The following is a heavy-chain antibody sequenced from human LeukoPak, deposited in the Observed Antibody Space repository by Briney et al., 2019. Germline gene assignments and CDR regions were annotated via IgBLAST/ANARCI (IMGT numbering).Heavy chain of an antibody. CDR2: IYYSGST. Sequence: SETLSLTCTVSGGSISSSSYYWGWIRQPPGKGLEWIGSIYYSGSTYYNPSLKSRVTISVDTSKNQFSLKLSSVTAADTAVYYCARLLFGESTLDYWGQGTLVTVSS. J-gene: IGHJ4*02. V-gene: IGHV4-39*01. CDR3: ARLLFGESTLDY. D-gene: IGHD3-10*02. CDR1: GGSISSSSYY.